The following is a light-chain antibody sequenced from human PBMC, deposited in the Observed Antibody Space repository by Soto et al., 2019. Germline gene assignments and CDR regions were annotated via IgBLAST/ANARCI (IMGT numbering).Light chain of an antibody. Sequence: ENVLAQSPGTLSLSPGERATLSCRASQSVSSSHLAWYQQKPGQAPRLLMYGASSRATGIPDRFSGSGSGTEFTLTINSLEPDDFAVYYCQQRDSWPITFGQGTRLEI. J-gene: IGKJ5*01. V-gene: IGKV3D-20*02. CDR2: GAS. CDR1: QSVSSSH. CDR3: QQRDSWPIT.